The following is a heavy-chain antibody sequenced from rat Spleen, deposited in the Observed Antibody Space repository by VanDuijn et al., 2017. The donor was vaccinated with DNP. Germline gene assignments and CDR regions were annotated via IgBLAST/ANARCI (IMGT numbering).Heavy chain of an antibody. CDR1: GFTFSDYY. CDR2: ISYDGSST. D-gene: IGHD1-10*01. Sequence: EVQLVESDGGLVQPGRSLKLSCAASGFTFSDYYMAWVRQAPTKGLEWVATISYDGSSTYYRDSVKGRFTISRDNAKSTLYLQMDSLRSEDTATYYCARHPYNNYVMDAWGQGASVTVSS. J-gene: IGHJ4*01. CDR3: ARHPYNNYVMDA. V-gene: IGHV5-29*01.